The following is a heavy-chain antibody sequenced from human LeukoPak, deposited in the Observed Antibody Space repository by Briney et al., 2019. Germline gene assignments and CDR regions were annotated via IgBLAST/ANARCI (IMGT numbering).Heavy chain of an antibody. D-gene: IGHD6-13*01. CDR3: ARLGISSWYFDY. J-gene: IGHJ4*02. CDR2: IYYSGST. V-gene: IGHV4-39*01. Sequence: PSETLSLTCTVSGGSISSSSYYWGWIRQPPGKGLEWIGSIYYSGSTYYNPSLKSRVTISVDTSKHQFSLKLSSVTAADTAVYYCARLGISSWYFDYWGQGTLVTVSS. CDR1: GGSISSSSYY.